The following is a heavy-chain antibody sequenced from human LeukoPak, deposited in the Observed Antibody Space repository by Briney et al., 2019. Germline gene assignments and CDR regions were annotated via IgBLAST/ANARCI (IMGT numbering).Heavy chain of an antibody. V-gene: IGHV3-23*01. D-gene: IGHD3-3*01. CDR3: AKGSPITIFGVVITYFDY. CDR1: GFTFSSYA. J-gene: IGHJ4*02. CDR2: ISGSGGST. Sequence: RSGGSLRLSCAASGFTFSSYAMSWVRQAPGKGLDWVSAISGSGGSTYYADSVKGRFTISRDNSKNTLYLQMNSLRAEDTAVYYCAKGSPITIFGVVITYFDYWGQGTLVTVSS.